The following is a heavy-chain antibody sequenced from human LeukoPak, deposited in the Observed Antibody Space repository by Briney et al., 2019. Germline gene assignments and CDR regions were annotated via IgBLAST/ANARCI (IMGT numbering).Heavy chain of an antibody. CDR3: ARDTTYYDILTGYFSLGGMDV. J-gene: IGHJ6*04. CDR1: GFTFSSYG. CDR2: ISSSSSYI. D-gene: IGHD3-9*01. Sequence: GGTLRLSCAASGFTFSSYGMNWVRQAPGKGLEWVSSISSSSSYIYYADSVKGRFTISRDNAKNSLYLQMNSLRAEDTAVYYCARDTTYYDILTGYFSLGGMDVWGKGTTVTVSS. V-gene: IGHV3-21*01.